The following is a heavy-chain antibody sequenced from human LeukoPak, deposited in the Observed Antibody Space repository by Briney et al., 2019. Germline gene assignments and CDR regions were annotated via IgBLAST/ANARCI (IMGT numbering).Heavy chain of an antibody. Sequence: SETLSLACTVSGGSISSSSYYWGWIRQPPGKGLEWIGSIYYSGSTYYNPSLKSRVTISVDTSKNQFSLKLSSVTAADTAVYYCARCGWRQLGFDPWGQGTLVTVSS. CDR3: ARCGWRQLGFDP. J-gene: IGHJ5*02. CDR2: IYYSGST. CDR1: GGSISSSSYY. V-gene: IGHV4-39*01. D-gene: IGHD5-18*01.